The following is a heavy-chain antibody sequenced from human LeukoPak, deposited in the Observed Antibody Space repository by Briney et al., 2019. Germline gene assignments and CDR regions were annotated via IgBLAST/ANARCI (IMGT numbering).Heavy chain of an antibody. CDR2: IGVNT. CDR1: GFTFSNYA. CDR3: ARDLSGSGKYYFDY. Sequence: GGSLRLSCAASGFTFSNYAMSWVRQAPGKGLEWVSAIGVNTYYTDSVKGRFTISRDNAKNTLYLQMNRLSAEDTAVYYCARDLSGSGKYYFDYWGQGTLVTVSS. D-gene: IGHD3-10*01. V-gene: IGHV3-23*01. J-gene: IGHJ4*02.